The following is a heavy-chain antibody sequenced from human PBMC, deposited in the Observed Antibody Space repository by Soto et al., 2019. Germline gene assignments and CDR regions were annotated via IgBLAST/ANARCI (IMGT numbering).Heavy chain of an antibody. D-gene: IGHD3-22*01. CDR1: VGSIWSYY. Sequence: SETLYLTCSVSVGSIWSYYWSWIRQPPGEGLEWISYIYDSGSTDYNPSLKSRVTISIDTSKNQLALRLSSVTAADTAVYYCARDDSSGYHNWFDPWGQGTLVTVS. CDR3: ARDDSSGYHNWFDP. J-gene: IGHJ5*02. CDR2: IYDSGST. V-gene: IGHV4-59*01.